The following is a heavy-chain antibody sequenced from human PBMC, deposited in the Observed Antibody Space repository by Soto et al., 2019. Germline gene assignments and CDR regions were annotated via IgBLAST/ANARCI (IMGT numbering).Heavy chain of an antibody. CDR2: ISYDGSNK. CDR1: GFTFSSYG. J-gene: IGHJ4*02. V-gene: IGHV3-30*18. D-gene: IGHD4-17*01. Sequence: QVQLVESGGGVVQPGRSLRLSCAASGFTFSSYGMHWVRQAPGKGLEWVADISYDGSNKYYADSVKGRFTISRATSKNTLYLQMNSLRAEDTAVYYCAKDRDYGDYTFDYWGQGTLVTVSS. CDR3: AKDRDYGDYTFDY.